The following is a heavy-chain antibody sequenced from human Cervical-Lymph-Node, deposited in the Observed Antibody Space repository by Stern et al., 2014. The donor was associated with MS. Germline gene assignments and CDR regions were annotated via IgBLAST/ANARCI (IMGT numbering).Heavy chain of an antibody. CDR2: IRPTSDDI. CDR1: GYTFTDFY. J-gene: IGHJ4*02. Sequence: QVHLVESGAEVKKPGASVKVSCKASGYTFTDFYMHWVRRAPGQGLEWMGRIRPTSDDINFAQNFQGRVTMTWDTSISTVYMELSGLTSDDTAVYYCARDWENNYFDYWGQGTLVTVSS. CDR3: ARDWENNYFDY. D-gene: IGHD1-26*01. V-gene: IGHV1-2*06.